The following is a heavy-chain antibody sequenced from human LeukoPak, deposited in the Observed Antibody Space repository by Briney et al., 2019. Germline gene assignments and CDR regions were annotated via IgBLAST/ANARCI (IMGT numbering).Heavy chain of an antibody. CDR1: GYTFTGYY. Sequence: ASVKVSCKASGYTFTGYYMHWVRQAPGQGLEWMGWINPNCGGTNYAQKFQGRVTMTRDTSISTAYMELSRLRSDDTAVYYCARAQYYYDSSGYSDYWGQGTLVTVSS. J-gene: IGHJ4*02. D-gene: IGHD3-22*01. CDR3: ARAQYYYDSSGYSDY. CDR2: INPNCGGT. V-gene: IGHV1-2*02.